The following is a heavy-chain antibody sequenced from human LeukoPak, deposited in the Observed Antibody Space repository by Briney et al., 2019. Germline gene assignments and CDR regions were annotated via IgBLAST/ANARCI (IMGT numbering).Heavy chain of an antibody. V-gene: IGHV4-30-2*01. CDR2: IYHSGST. CDR1: GGSISSGGYS. D-gene: IGHD3-3*01. Sequence: SQTLSLTCAVSGGSISSGGYSWSWIRQPPGKGLEWIGYIYHSGSTHYNPSLKSRVTISVDRSKNQFSLKLSSVTAADTAVYYCARGLSQRITIFSPNWFDPWGQGTLVTVSS. CDR3: ARGLSQRITIFSPNWFDP. J-gene: IGHJ5*02.